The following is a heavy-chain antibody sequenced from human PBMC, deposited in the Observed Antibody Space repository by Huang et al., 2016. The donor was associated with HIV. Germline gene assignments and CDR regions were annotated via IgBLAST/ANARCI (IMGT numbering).Heavy chain of an antibody. CDR1: GGSLSGYY. CDR2: INHLGSP. J-gene: IGHJ5*02. CDR3: ARDATKNPRGWFDP. Sequence: QVHLQQWGAGLLKSAETLFLTCAVYGGSLSGYYWSWLRQTPGKGLEWIGEINHLGSPNDNPSLKSRVYISMDGSKKQFSLKLRSISDADTAVYFCARDATKNPRGWFDPWGQGTLVTVSS. V-gene: IGHV4-34*02. D-gene: IGHD3-10*01.